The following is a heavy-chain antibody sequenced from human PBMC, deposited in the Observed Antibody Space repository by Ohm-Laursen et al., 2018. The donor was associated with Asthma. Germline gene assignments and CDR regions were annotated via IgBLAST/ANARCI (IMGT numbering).Heavy chain of an antibody. Sequence: SSVKVSCKSSGATFSSSSINWVRQAPGQGLEWMGGIIPIFATANYAQKFQGRVTITADESTSTVYMELSSLRSEDTAVYYCARVGQQLELEIWGQGTLVTVSS. CDR2: IIPIFATA. CDR3: ARVGQQLELEI. D-gene: IGHD6-13*01. V-gene: IGHV1-69*01. CDR1: GATFSSSS. J-gene: IGHJ4*02.